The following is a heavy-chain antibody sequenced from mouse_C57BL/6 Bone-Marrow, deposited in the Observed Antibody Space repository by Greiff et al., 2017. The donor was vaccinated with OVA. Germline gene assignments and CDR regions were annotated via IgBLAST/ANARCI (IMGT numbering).Heavy chain of an antibody. D-gene: IGHD4-1*01. V-gene: IGHV1-81*01. CDR2: IYPRSGNT. CDR1: GYTFTSYG. J-gene: IGHJ3*01. Sequence: QVQLQQSGAELARPGASVKLSCKASGYTFTSYGISWVKQRTGQGLEWIGEIYPRSGNTYYNEKFKGKATLTADKSSSTAYMELRSLTSEDSAVYFCARGLGDAYWGQGTLVTVSA. CDR3: ARGLGDAY.